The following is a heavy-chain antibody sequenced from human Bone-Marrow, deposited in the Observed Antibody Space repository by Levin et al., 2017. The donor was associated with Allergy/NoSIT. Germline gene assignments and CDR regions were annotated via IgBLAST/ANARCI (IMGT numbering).Heavy chain of an antibody. J-gene: IGHJ4*02. CDR1: GITVSNHY. CDR3: ARDSTSGYRAGY. Sequence: GESLKISCAVSGITVSNHYMGWVRQAPGKGLEWVSVIYKGGDTYYADSVKGRFSSSRDNSKNTLYLQMNSLRAEDTAIYYCARDSTSGYRAGYWGQGTLVTVAS. V-gene: IGHV3-66*01. D-gene: IGHD3-22*01. CDR2: IYKGGDT.